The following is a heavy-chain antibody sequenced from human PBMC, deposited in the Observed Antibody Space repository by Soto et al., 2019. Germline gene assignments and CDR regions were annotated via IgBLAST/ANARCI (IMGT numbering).Heavy chain of an antibody. CDR1: GYTFTSYY. CDR3: ARDTDRVLWFGELMTYYYYGMDV. Sequence: ALVKVSCKASGYTFTSYYMHWVRQAPGQGLEWMGIINPSGGSTSYAQKFQGRVTMTRDTSTSTVYMELSSLRSEDTAVYYCARDTDRVLWFGELMTYYYYGMDVWGQGTTVTVSS. CDR2: INPSGGST. V-gene: IGHV1-46*01. J-gene: IGHJ6*02. D-gene: IGHD3-10*01.